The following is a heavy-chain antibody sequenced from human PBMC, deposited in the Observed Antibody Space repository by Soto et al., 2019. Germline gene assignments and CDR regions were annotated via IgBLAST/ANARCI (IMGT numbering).Heavy chain of an antibody. D-gene: IGHD2-15*01. V-gene: IGHV4-31*03. CDR1: GGSISSGGYY. CDR2: IYYSGST. CDR3: ARGGLGYCSGGSCYSAELSRYYYGMDV. J-gene: IGHJ6*02. Sequence: QVQLQESGPGLVKPSQTLSLTCTVSGGSISSGGYYWSWIRQHPGKGLEWIGYIYYSGSTYYNPSLKSRVTLSVDTSKTQFSLKLRSVTAADTAVYYCARGGLGYCSGGSCYSAELSRYYYGMDVWGQGTTVTVSS.